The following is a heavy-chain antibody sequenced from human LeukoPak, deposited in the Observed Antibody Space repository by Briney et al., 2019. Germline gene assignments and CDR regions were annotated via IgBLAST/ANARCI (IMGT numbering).Heavy chain of an antibody. V-gene: IGHV4-59*12. D-gene: IGHD3-10*01. CDR1: GGSIGGYS. CDR2: IYYSGST. J-gene: IGHJ4*02. Sequence: SETLSLTCTVSGGSIGGYSWSWVRQPPGRGLEWIGYIYYSGSTTYNPSLKSRVTISLDTSKNQFSLKLSSVTAADTAVYYCAGDYGSGSYRFDYWGQGTLVTVSS. CDR3: AGDYGSGSYRFDY.